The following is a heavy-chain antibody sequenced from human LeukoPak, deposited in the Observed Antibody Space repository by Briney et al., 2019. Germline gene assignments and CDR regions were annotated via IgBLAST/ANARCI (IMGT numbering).Heavy chain of an antibody. CDR3: ARKDYYGSGSFDH. V-gene: IGHV4-31*03. J-gene: IGHJ4*02. Sequence: SETLSLTCTVSGGSSSSGGYYWTWIRQHPGKGLEWIGFISYSGSTYYNPSLQSRLTISLDTSKNQFSLKLSSVTAADTAVYYCARKDYYGSGSFDHWGQGTLVTVSS. CDR2: ISYSGST. CDR1: GGSSSSGGYY. D-gene: IGHD3-10*01.